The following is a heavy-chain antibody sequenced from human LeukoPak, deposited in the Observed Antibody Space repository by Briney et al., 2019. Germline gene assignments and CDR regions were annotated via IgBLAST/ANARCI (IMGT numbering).Heavy chain of an antibody. V-gene: IGHV4-34*01. D-gene: IGHD3-16*02. CDR3: ARGKNDDYDYVWGSYRRRGVWFDP. J-gene: IGHJ5*02. CDR2: INHSGST. Sequence: SETLSLTCAVYGGSFSGYYWSWIRQPPGKGLEWIGEINHSGSTNYNPSPKSRVTISVDTSKNQFSLKLSSVTAADTAVYYCARGKNDDYDYVWGSYRRRGVWFDPWGQGTLVTVSS. CDR1: GGSFSGYY.